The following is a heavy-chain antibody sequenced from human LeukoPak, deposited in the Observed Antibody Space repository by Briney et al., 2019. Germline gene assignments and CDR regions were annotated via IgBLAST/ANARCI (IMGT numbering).Heavy chain of an antibody. V-gene: IGHV3-21*01. CDR1: GFTFSSYS. J-gene: IGHJ6*02. Sequence: GGSLRLSCAASGFTFSSYSMNWVRQAPGKGLEWVSSISSSSSYIYYADSVKGRFTISRDNAKNSLYLQMNSLRAEDTAVYYCAGEMHYYGMDVWGQGTTVTVSS. CDR2: ISSSSSYI. CDR3: AGEMHYYGMDV.